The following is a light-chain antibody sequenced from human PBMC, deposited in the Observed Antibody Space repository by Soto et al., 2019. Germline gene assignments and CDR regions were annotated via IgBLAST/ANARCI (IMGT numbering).Light chain of an antibody. CDR3: CSYAGSYVV. CDR1: SSDVGGYNY. J-gene: IGLJ2*01. Sequence: QSALTQPRSVSGSPGQSVAISCTGTSSDVGGYNYVSWYQQHPGKAPKPMIYDVTQRSSGVPDRFSGSKSGNTASLTISGLQAEDEADYYCCSYAGSYVVFGGGTKLTVL. V-gene: IGLV2-11*01. CDR2: DVT.